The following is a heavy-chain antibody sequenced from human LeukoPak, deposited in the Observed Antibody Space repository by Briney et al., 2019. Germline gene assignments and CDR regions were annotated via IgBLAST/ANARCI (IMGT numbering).Heavy chain of an antibody. J-gene: IGHJ5*02. CDR3: ARGLQQQLGWFDP. CDR1: GFTVSNNY. Sequence: PGGSLRLSCAASGFTVSNNYMSWVRQAPGKGLEWVSIIYSGGSTYYADSVKGRFNNSRHNSKNTLYLQMNSLRPEDTAVYYCARGLQQQLGWFDPWGQGTLVTVSS. V-gene: IGHV3-53*04. D-gene: IGHD6-13*01. CDR2: IYSGGST.